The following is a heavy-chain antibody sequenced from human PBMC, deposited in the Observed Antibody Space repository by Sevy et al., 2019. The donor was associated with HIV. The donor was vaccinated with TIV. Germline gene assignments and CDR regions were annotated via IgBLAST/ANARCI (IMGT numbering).Heavy chain of an antibody. Sequence: GGSLRLSCAASGFTFSNYGMHWVRQAPGKGLEWVAFIRYDGSKKYYADSVKGRFTISRDNSKNTLYVQMNSLRVEDTAVYYCAKASLGSGNYGRFDPWGQGTLVTVSS. CDR1: GFTFSNYG. D-gene: IGHD3-10*01. V-gene: IGHV3-30*02. CDR3: AKASLGSGNYGRFDP. J-gene: IGHJ5*02. CDR2: IRYDGSKK.